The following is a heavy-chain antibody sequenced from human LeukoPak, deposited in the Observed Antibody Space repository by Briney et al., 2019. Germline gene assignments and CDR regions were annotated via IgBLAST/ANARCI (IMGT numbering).Heavy chain of an antibody. Sequence: ASVKVSCKASGYTFTSYDINWVRQATGQGLEWMGWMNPNSGNTGYAQKFQGRVTMTRNTSISTAYMELSSLRSEDTAVYYCARGRRHYDFWSGYYRNYYSDYWGQGTLVTVSS. V-gene: IGHV1-8*01. CDR2: MNPNSGNT. CDR1: GYTFTSYD. CDR3: ARGRRHYDFWSGYYRNYYSDY. J-gene: IGHJ4*02. D-gene: IGHD3-3*01.